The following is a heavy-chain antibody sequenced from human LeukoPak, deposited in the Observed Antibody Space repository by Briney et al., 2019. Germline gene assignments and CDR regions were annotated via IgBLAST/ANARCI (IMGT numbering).Heavy chain of an antibody. CDR2: IIPIFGTA. Sequence: GASVKVSCKASGYTFTGYYMHWVRQAPGQGLEWMGGIIPIFGTANYAQKSQGRVTITTDESTSTAYMELSSLRSEDTAVYYCASTSSSTKHPGPAFDIWGQGTMVTVSS. CDR1: GYTFTGYY. V-gene: IGHV1-69*05. J-gene: IGHJ3*02. CDR3: ASTSSSTKHPGPAFDI. D-gene: IGHD2-2*01.